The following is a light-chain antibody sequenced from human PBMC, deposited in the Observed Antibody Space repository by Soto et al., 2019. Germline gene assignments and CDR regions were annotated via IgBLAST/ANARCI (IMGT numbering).Light chain of an antibody. CDR1: QSVGIH. Sequence: ETVMTQSPGTLSVSLGERATLSCRASQSVGIHLAWYQQKPGQAPRLLIYDTSTRATGIPARFSGSGSGTEFTLTISSLQSEDFAVYYCQQYSNWPPITFGQGTRLEIK. CDR2: DTS. CDR3: QQYSNWPPIT. J-gene: IGKJ5*01. V-gene: IGKV3-15*01.